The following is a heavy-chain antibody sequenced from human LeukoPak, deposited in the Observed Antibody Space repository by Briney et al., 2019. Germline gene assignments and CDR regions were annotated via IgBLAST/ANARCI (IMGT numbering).Heavy chain of an antibody. V-gene: IGHV4-34*01. D-gene: IGHD3-22*01. CDR1: GGSFSGYY. Sequence: SETLSLTCAVYGGSFSGYYWSWIRQPPGKGLEWIGEINHSGSTNYNPSLKSRVTISVDTSKNQFSLKLSPVTAADTAVYYCARARYYDSSGYPLDYWGQGTLVTVSS. CDR2: INHSGST. CDR3: ARARYYDSSGYPLDY. J-gene: IGHJ4*02.